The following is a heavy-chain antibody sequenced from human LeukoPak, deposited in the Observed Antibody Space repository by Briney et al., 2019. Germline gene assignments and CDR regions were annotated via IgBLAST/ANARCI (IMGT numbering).Heavy chain of an antibody. D-gene: IGHD1-26*01. J-gene: IGHJ4*02. V-gene: IGHV3-9*01. CDR3: ARLTGAASGTYYFDF. Sequence: GGSLRLSCAASGFIFDDYAMYWVRQAPGKGLEWGSGISWNSRIIDYADSVKGRFTISRDNAKTSLYLQMNSLTTEDTAFYYCARLTGAASGTYYFDFWGQGTLVTVSS. CDR2: ISWNSRII. CDR1: GFIFDDYA.